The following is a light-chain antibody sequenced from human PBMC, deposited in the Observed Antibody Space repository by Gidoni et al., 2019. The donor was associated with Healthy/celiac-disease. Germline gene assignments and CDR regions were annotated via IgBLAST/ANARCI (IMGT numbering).Light chain of an antibody. J-gene: IGLJ1*01. CDR1: SSDVGGYNY. CDR3: SSYTSSSTPYV. Sequence: SALTQPASVSGPPGQSITLSCTGTSSDVGGYNYVSWYQQHPGKAPKLMIYEVSNRPSGVSNRFSGSKSGNTASLTISGLQAEDEADYYCSSYTSSSTPYVFGTGTKVTVL. CDR2: EVS. V-gene: IGLV2-14*01.